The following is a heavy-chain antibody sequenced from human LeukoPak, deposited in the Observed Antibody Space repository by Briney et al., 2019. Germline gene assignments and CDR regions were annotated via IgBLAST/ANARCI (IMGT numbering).Heavy chain of an antibody. D-gene: IGHD3-10*01. J-gene: IGHJ6*02. Sequence: GSLRLSCAASGFTFSSYAMHWVRQAPGKGLEWVAVISYDGSNKYYADSVKGRFTISRDNSKNTLYLQMNSLRAEDTAVYYCARDQVPATYYYYGMDVWGQGTTVTVSS. CDR2: ISYDGSNK. CDR1: GFTFSSYA. CDR3: ARDQVPATYYYYGMDV. V-gene: IGHV3-30*04.